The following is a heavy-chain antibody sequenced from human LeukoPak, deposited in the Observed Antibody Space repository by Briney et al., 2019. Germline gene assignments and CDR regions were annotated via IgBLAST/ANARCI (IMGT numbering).Heavy chain of an antibody. CDR1: GYTFTGYY. J-gene: IGHJ4*02. CDR3: ARSGYGGYDSVDY. V-gene: IGHV1-2*02. CDR2: INPNSGGT. Sequence: ASVKVSCKTSGYTFTGYYMHWVRQAPGRGLEWMRWINPNSGGTNYARKFQGRVTMTRDTSISTAYMEMSRLRSDDTAVYYCARSGYGGYDSVDYWGQGTLVTVSS. D-gene: IGHD5-12*01.